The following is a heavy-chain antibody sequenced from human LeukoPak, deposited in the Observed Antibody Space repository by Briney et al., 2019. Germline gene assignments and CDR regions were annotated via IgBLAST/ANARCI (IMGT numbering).Heavy chain of an antibody. CDR1: GLTFSSYA. CDR3: AKDERAAAQYFQH. V-gene: IGHV3-23*01. J-gene: IGHJ1*01. Sequence: PGGSLRLSCAASGLTFSSYAMSWVRQAPGKGLEWVSAISGSGGSTYCADSVKGRFTISRDNSKNTLYLQMNSLRAEDTAVYYCAKDERAAAQYFQHWGQGTLVTVSS. CDR2: ISGSGGST. D-gene: IGHD6-13*01.